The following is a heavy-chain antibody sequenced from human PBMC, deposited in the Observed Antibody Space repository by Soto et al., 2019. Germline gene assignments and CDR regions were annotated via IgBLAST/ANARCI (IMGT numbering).Heavy chain of an antibody. Sequence: QVQVQESGPGLVKPSETLSLTCTVSGGSISNYYWSWIRQSPGKGLEWIANIYHSGTTNYNLSLKCRVTISIDNSKNQVSLKLNSVTAADTAVYYCARGGYRTLAWFDPWGQGTLVTVSS. CDR2: IYHSGTT. J-gene: IGHJ5*02. V-gene: IGHV4-59*01. CDR1: GGSISNYY. D-gene: IGHD5-12*01. CDR3: ARGGYRTLAWFDP.